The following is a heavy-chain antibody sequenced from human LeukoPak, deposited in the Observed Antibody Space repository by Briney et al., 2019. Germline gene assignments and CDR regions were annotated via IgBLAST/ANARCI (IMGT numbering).Heavy chain of an antibody. D-gene: IGHD2-21*02. CDR2: IKGDGSST. CDR1: GLTFGSHW. V-gene: IGHV3-74*01. Sequence: PGGSLRLSCVVSGLTFGSHWMHWVRQAPGKGLVWVSRIKGDGSSTSYADSVKGRFTISRDNAKNTLYLQMNSLRAEDTAVYYCFPITCGGDCSSWGQGTLVTVSS. CDR3: FPITCGGDCSS. J-gene: IGHJ4*02.